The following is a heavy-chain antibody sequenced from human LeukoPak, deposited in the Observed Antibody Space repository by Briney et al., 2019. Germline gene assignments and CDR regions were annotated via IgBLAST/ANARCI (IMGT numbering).Heavy chain of an antibody. CDR2: ISGSGGST. CDR1: GFTFSSYA. V-gene: IGHV3-23*01. CDR3: TRRAKDDSSGYYST. J-gene: IGHJ5*02. Sequence: GGSLRLSCAASGFTFSSYAMSWVRQAPGKGLEWVSAISGSGGSTYYADSVKGRFTISRDESKNTAYLQMNSLKTEDTAVYYCTRRAKDDSSGYYSTWGQGTLVTVSS. D-gene: IGHD3-22*01.